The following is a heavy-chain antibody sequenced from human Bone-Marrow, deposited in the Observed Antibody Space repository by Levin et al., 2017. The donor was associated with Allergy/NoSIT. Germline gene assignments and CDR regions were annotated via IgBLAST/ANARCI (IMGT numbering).Heavy chain of an antibody. V-gene: IGHV3-15*07. CDR3: TTLLRTTVVSGVDY. Sequence: GESLKISCAASGFTFSNAWMNWVRQAPGKGLEWVGRIKSKTDGGTTDYAAPVKGRFTISRDDSKNTLYLQMNSLKTEDTAVYYCTTLLRTTVVSGVDYWGQGTLVTVSS. CDR2: IKSKTDGGTT. CDR1: GFTFSNAW. D-gene: IGHD4-23*01. J-gene: IGHJ4*02.